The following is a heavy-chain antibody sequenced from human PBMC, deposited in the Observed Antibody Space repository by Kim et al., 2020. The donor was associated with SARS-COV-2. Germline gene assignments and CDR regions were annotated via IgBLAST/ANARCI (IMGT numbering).Heavy chain of an antibody. D-gene: IGHD6-6*01. CDR3: ARYYSSSSGKGVDI. Sequence: ADSVKGRFTISRDNAKKSLYLQTNSLRAEDTAVYYCARYYSSSSGKGVDIWGQGTMVIVSS. J-gene: IGHJ3*02. V-gene: IGHV3-48*03.